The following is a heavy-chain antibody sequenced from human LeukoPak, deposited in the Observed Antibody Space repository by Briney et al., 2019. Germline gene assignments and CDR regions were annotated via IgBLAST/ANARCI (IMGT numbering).Heavy chain of an antibody. J-gene: IGHJ4*02. Sequence: SETLSLTCTVSLDSTTGNFWSWVRQPPGKGLEWIGEIHRSGSPNYNPSHQSRVTISIDRSRNQIALELSSVTAADTAVYYCAREILGGFNPGAYWGQGTLVTVSS. CDR2: IHRSGSP. CDR1: LDSTTGNF. D-gene: IGHD1-14*01. V-gene: IGHV4-4*02. CDR3: AREILGGFNPGAY.